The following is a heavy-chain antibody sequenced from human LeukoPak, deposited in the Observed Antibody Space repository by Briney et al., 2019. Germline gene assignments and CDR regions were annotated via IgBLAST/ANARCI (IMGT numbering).Heavy chain of an antibody. V-gene: IGHV3-7*01. CDR3: TRDRAYGALGY. Sequence: GGSLRLSCAASGFTFSTSWMTWVRQAPGKGLEWVANINGDGSLNGHVASVKGRFTISRDNAKNSVYLQMISLRDEDTAVYYCTRDRAYGALGYWGQGTLVTVSS. CDR1: GFTFSTSW. D-gene: IGHD4/OR15-4a*01. J-gene: IGHJ4*02. CDR2: INGDGSLN.